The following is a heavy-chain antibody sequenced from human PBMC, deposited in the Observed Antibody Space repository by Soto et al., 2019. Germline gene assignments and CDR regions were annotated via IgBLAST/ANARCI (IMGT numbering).Heavy chain of an antibody. Sequence: GASVKVSCKASGYTFTSYGISWVRQAPGQGLEWMGWISAYNGNTNYAQKLQGRVTMTTDTSTSTAYLELRSLRSDDTAVYYCAGSPYCSGGSCYSGSFDYWGQGTLVTVSS. D-gene: IGHD2-15*01. CDR3: AGSPYCSGGSCYSGSFDY. CDR2: ISAYNGNT. V-gene: IGHV1-18*01. J-gene: IGHJ4*02. CDR1: GYTFTSYG.